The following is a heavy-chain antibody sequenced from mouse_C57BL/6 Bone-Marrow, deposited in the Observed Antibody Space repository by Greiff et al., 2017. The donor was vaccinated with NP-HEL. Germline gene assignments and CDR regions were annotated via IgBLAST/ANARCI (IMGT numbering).Heavy chain of an antibody. CDR1: GYAFSSSW. J-gene: IGHJ4*01. Sequence: QVQLKQSGPELVKPGASVKISCKASGYAFSSSWMNWVKQRPGKGLEWIGRIYPGDGDTNYNGKFKGKATLTADKSSSTAYMQLSSLTSEDSAVYFCAREGDLYYGNFKAMDYWGQGTSVTVSS. V-gene: IGHV1-82*01. CDR3: AREGDLYYGNFKAMDY. D-gene: IGHD2-1*01. CDR2: IYPGDGDT.